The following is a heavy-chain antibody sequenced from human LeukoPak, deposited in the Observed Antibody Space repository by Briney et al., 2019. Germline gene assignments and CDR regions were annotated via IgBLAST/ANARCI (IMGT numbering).Heavy chain of an antibody. CDR2: TYYSGST. J-gene: IGHJ4*02. V-gene: IGHV4-39*07. CDR3: AREVAGNYAY. D-gene: IGHD4-11*01. Sequence: SETLSLTCTVSRGSISHYYSGWIRQPPGKLLEWIGSTYYSGSTYYNPSLKSRVTISVDTSKNQFSLKLSSVTAADTAVYYCAREVAGNYAYWGQGTLVTVSS. CDR1: RGSISHYY.